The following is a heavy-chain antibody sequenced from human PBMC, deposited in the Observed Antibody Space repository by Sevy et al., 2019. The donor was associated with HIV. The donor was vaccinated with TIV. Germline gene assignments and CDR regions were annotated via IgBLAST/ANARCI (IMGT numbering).Heavy chain of an antibody. D-gene: IGHD3-22*01. CDR2: ISGTGGSCDKT. V-gene: IGHV3-23*01. Sequence: GGCLRLSCAASGFTFRNYAMNWVRQAPGKGLEWVSGISGTGGSCDKTNYADSVKGRFTISRDDSKNSLYLQLNTLRAEDTAIYYCARKYDSSGYFDYWGQGTLVIVSS. J-gene: IGHJ4*02. CDR3: ARKYDSSGYFDY. CDR1: GFTFRNYA.